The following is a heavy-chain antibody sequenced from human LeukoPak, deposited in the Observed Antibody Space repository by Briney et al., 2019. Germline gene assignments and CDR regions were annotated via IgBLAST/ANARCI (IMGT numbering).Heavy chain of an antibody. D-gene: IGHD5-18*01. Sequence: QTGGSLRLSCAASGFTFSSYAMHWVRQAPGKGLEWVAVISYDGSNKYYADSVKGRFTISRDNSKNTLYLQMNSLRAEDTAVYYCASSDTAMVNWFDPWGQGTLVTVSS. CDR2: ISYDGSNK. J-gene: IGHJ5*02. CDR1: GFTFSSYA. V-gene: IGHV3-30-3*01. CDR3: ASSDTAMVNWFDP.